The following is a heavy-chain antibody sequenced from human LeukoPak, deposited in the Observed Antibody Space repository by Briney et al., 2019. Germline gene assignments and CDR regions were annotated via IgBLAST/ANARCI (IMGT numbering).Heavy chain of an antibody. V-gene: IGHV4-30-4*08. Sequence: SETLSLTCTVSGGSISSVDYYWSWIRQPPGKGLEWIGYIYYSGSTYYNPSLKGRLTISVDTSKNHFSLKLSSVTAADTAVYYCAVRYCSTSSCYPYFDYWGQGTLFTVSS. D-gene: IGHD2-2*01. CDR2: IYYSGST. CDR3: AVRYCSTSSCYPYFDY. J-gene: IGHJ4*02. CDR1: GGSISSVDYY.